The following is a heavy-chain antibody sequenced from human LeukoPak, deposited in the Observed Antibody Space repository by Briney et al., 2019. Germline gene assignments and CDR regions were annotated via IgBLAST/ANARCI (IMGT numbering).Heavy chain of an antibody. Sequence: GGPLRLSCAASGFPLSSHGMHWARQAPGKGLEWVAVISNDGSDKYYPDSVRGRFTISRDNSKNTLYLQMNSLRADDTAVYYCAKSGGAGLPAVGGLGYHGMDVWGQGTTVSVSS. V-gene: IGHV3-30*18. CDR3: AKSGGAGLPAVGGLGYHGMDV. CDR2: ISNDGSDK. J-gene: IGHJ6*02. D-gene: IGHD2-2*01. CDR1: GFPLSSHG.